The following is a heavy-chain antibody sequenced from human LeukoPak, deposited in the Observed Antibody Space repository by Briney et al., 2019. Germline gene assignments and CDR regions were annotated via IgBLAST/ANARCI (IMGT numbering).Heavy chain of an antibody. D-gene: IGHD3-22*01. CDR3: ARERSDYYDSSGYEDYFDY. CDR2: IGGDCGSA. CDR1: GFTFDDYA. Sequence: GGSLRLSCAASGFTFDDYAMHWVRQAPGKGLVWVSLIGGDCGSAYYADSVRGRFTISRDNSKNSLYLQMNSLRTEDTALYYCARERSDYYDSSGYEDYFDYWGQGTLVTVSS. V-gene: IGHV3-43*02. J-gene: IGHJ4*02.